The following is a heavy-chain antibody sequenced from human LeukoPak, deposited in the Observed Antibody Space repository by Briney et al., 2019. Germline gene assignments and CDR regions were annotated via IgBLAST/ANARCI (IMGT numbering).Heavy chain of an antibody. CDR2: IVGSSST. D-gene: IGHD6-13*01. CDR3: ARIGAGCSRDY. CDR1: GFTFSNFA. V-gene: IGHV3-21*01. Sequence: GGSLRLSCAASGFTFSNFAMTWVRQAPGKGLEWVSSIVGSSSTYYAASLKGRFTISRDNAKNSLYLQMNSLRAEDTAVYYCARIGAGCSRDYWGQGTLVTVSS. J-gene: IGHJ4*02.